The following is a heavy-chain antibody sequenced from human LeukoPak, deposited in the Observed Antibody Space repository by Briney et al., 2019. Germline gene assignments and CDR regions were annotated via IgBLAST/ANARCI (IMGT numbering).Heavy chain of an antibody. Sequence: GGSLRLSCTASGFTFGDYAMSWFRQAPGKGLEWVGFIRSKAYGGTTEYAASVKGRFTISRDDSKSIAYLQMNSLKAEDTAVYYCTRVGAITRPFDYWGQGTLVTVSS. CDR1: GFTFGDYA. V-gene: IGHV3-49*03. CDR2: IRSKAYGGTT. D-gene: IGHD1-26*01. CDR3: TRVGAITRPFDY. J-gene: IGHJ4*02.